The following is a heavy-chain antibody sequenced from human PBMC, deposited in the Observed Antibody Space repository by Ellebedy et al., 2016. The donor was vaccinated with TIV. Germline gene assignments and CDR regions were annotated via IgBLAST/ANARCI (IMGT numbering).Heavy chain of an antibody. V-gene: IGHV1-18*01. CDR3: ARGDITMVRRNWFDP. J-gene: IGHJ5*02. CDR1: GYTFTSYG. D-gene: IGHD3-10*01. Sequence: AASVKVSCKASGYTFTSYGISWVRQPPGQGLEWPGWLSAYNGNTNYAQKLQGRVIMTTDTSTSTAYMEPRSLRSDDTAVYYCARGDITMVRRNWFDPWGQGTLVIVSS. CDR2: LSAYNGNT.